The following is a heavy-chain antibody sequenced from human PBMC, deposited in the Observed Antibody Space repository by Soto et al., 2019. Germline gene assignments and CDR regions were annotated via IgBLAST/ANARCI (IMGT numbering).Heavy chain of an antibody. D-gene: IGHD4-4*01. Sequence: PGESLKISCKVSGYTFTSYWIGWVRQMPGKGLEYMGIVYPGNLATRYSPSFHGQVTFSVDRSISTAYLQWNSLKSSDTAIYYCVRGGYSSSWERLDPWGRGTLVTVSS. CDR3: VRGGYSSSWERLDP. CDR1: GYTFTSYW. CDR2: VYPGNLAT. V-gene: IGHV5-51*01. J-gene: IGHJ5*02.